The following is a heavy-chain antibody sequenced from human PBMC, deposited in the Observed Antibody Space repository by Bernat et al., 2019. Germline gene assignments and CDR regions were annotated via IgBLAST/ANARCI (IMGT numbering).Heavy chain of an antibody. J-gene: IGHJ6*02. CDR2: ISGGDDST. D-gene: IGHD1-26*01. V-gene: IGHV3-23*01. CDR1: GFTFSSYA. Sequence: EVQLLESGGGLVQPGGSLRLSCAASGFTFSSYAMSWVRQAPGKGLEGVSSISGGDDSTYYADSVKGRFTVSRDNSKNTLYLQMNSLRADDTAVYYCAKSFGGNYYYYGMDVWGQGTTVTVSS. CDR3: AKSFGGNYYYYGMDV.